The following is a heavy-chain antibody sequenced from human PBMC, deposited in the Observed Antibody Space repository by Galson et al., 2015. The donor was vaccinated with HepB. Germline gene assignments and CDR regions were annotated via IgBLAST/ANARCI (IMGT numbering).Heavy chain of an antibody. J-gene: IGHJ6*02. CDR3: ARDQLTVPYYYYGMDV. D-gene: IGHD4-17*01. CDR2: INAGNGNT. Sequence: VKVSCKASGYTFTSYAMHWVRQAPGQRLEWMGWINAGNGNTKYSQKFQGRVTITRDTSASTAYMELSSLRSEDTAVYYCARDQLTVPYYYYGMDVWGQGTTVTVSS. V-gene: IGHV1-3*01. CDR1: GYTFTSYA.